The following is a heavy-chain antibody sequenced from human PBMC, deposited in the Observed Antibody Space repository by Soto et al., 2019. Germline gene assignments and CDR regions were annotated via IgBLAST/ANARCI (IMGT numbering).Heavy chain of an antibody. V-gene: IGHV3-33*01. Sequence: QVQLVESGGGVVQPGRSLRLSCATSGFTYGHFGMHWARQAPGKGLEWVAVVWHDGSRKLYADSVKGRFTISRDDSEKTLDLQMNGLRVEDTAVYYCARDAYGTAGQGGAFDIWGQGTVVIVSS. D-gene: IGHD3-10*01. CDR1: GFTYGHFG. J-gene: IGHJ3*02. CDR2: VWHDGSRK. CDR3: ARDAYGTAGQGGAFDI.